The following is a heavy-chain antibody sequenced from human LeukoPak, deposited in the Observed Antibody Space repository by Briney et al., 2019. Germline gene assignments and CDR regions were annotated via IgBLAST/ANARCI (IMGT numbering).Heavy chain of an antibody. Sequence: SETLSLTCAVSGGSISSDGYSWSWIRQPPGKGLEWIGYIYHSGSTYYNPSLKSRVTISVDGSKNQFSLKLSSVTAADTAVYYCARASQWELLRFSWFDPWGQGTLVTVSS. V-gene: IGHV4-30-2*01. D-gene: IGHD1-26*01. CDR1: GGSISSDGYS. CDR3: ARASQWELLRFSWFDP. CDR2: IYHSGST. J-gene: IGHJ5*02.